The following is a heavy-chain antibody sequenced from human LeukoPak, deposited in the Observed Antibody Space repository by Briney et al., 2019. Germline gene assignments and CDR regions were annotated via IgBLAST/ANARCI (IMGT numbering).Heavy chain of an antibody. J-gene: IGHJ4*02. D-gene: IGHD3-22*01. CDR3: RGYREITMIVVGGYYFDY. CDR2: IYYSGST. CDR1: GGSISSSSYY. V-gene: IGHV4-39*01. Sequence: PSETLSLTCTVSGGSISSSSYYWGWIRQPPGKGLEWIGSIYYSGSTYYNPSLKSRVTISVDTSKNQSSLKLSSVTAADTAVYYCRGYREITMIVVGGYYFDYRGQGTLVTVSS.